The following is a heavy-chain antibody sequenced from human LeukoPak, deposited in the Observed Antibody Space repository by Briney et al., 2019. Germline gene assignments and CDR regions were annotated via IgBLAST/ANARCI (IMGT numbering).Heavy chain of an antibody. CDR1: GFTFSGSA. J-gene: IGHJ4*02. V-gene: IGHV3-73*01. CDR2: IRSKANSYAT. D-gene: IGHD3-16*01. Sequence: PGGSLRLSCAASGFTFSGSAMHWVRQASGKGLEWVGRIRSKANSYATAYAASVKGRFTISRDDSKNTAYLQMNSLKTEDTAVCYCTSRGGNFYFDYWGQGTLVTVSS. CDR3: TSRGGNFYFDY.